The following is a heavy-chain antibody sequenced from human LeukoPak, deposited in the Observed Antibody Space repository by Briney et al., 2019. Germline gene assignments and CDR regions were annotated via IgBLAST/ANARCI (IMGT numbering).Heavy chain of an antibody. D-gene: IGHD4-11*01. CDR1: GASVSSNRAT. CDR2: TYYGCSKNY. Sequence: SQALSLTCAISGASVSSNRATWNWIRQSPARGLEWVGRTYYGCSKNYYYALAVKSRLIINQDSYKKQFFLLLDSVTHEDTAEYYCARYGSNSQPTVFDHWGQGTLVTVSS. V-gene: IGHV6-1*01. J-gene: IGHJ4*02. CDR3: ARYGSNSQPTVFDH.